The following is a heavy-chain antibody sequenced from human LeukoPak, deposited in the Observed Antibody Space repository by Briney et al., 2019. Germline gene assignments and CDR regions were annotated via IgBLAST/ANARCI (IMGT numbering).Heavy chain of an antibody. J-gene: IGHJ4*02. Sequence: PGGSLRLSCAASGFTFSGSAMHWVRQASGKGLEWVGRIRSKANSYATAYAASVKGRFTISRDDSKNTAYLQMNSLKTEDTAVYYCTRRADRLTFDYWGQGTLVTVSS. CDR3: TRRADRLTFDY. V-gene: IGHV3-73*01. CDR2: IRSKANSYAT. CDR1: GFTFSGSA.